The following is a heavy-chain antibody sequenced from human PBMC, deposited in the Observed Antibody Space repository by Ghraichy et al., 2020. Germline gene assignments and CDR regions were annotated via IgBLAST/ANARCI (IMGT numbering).Heavy chain of an antibody. CDR1: GFTFSSYS. Sequence: ETLSLTCAASGFTFSSYSMNWVRQAPGKGLEWVSSISSSSSYIYYAVSLKGRFTISRDNAKNSLYLQMNSLRAEDTAVYYCARTSSIAARPWWFDPWGQGTLVTVSS. D-gene: IGHD6-6*01. CDR3: ARTSSIAARPWWFDP. V-gene: IGHV3-21*01. J-gene: IGHJ5*02. CDR2: ISSSSSYI.